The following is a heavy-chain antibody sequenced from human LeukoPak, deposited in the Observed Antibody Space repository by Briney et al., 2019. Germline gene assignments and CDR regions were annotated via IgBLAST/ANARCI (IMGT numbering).Heavy chain of an antibody. D-gene: IGHD3-9*01. Sequence: GGSLSLSCAASGFTFSSYWMSWVRQAPGKGLEWVAAIKPDGGERDYVDSVKGRFTISRDNAKNSLYLQMNTLRAEDTAVYCSARADWFSFDYWGQGTLVTVSS. CDR2: IKPDGGER. CDR1: GFTFSSYW. J-gene: IGHJ4*02. V-gene: IGHV3-7*04. CDR3: ARADWFSFDY.